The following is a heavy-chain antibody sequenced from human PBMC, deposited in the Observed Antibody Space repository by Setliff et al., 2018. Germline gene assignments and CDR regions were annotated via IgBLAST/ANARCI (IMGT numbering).Heavy chain of an antibody. D-gene: IGHD5-18*01. CDR3: ARAPSVELVTIRTNSWFTY. CDR2: ISVYNGDT. V-gene: IGHV1-18*01. CDR1: GYTFRNYA. Sequence: SVKVSCKASGYTFRNYAFAWVRQAPGQGLEWVGWISVYNGDTNYAQKLQGRVTLTTDTSTSTAYMELRSLTSDDSAFYYCARAPSVELVTIRTNSWFTYWGQGTLVTVSS. J-gene: IGHJ4*02.